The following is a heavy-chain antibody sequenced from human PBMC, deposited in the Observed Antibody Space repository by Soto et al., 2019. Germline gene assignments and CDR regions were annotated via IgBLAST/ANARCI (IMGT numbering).Heavy chain of an antibody. CDR1: GFNFNIYN. D-gene: IGHD3-3*01. Sequence: GGSLRLSCIASGFNFNIYNINWVRQAPGKGLEWVASARGTSPDIYHADAVKGSFTISRDSANNSTYLQMSSLRVDDTDVYYCARDRRYDFYAFDFWGRGTVVTVSS. J-gene: IGHJ3*01. V-gene: IGHV3-21*04. CDR2: ARGTSPDI. CDR3: ARDRRYDFYAFDF.